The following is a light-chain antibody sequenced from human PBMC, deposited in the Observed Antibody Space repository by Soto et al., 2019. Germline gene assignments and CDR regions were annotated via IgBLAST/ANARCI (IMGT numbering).Light chain of an antibody. CDR2: EVT. Sequence: QSALTQPASVSGSPGQSITISCTGTSSDVGGYNHVSWYQHHPGKAPKRIIYEVTKRPSGVSNRFSGSKSGDTASLTISGLQAEDEADYYCSSHTASTTLIFGTGTKVTVL. CDR1: SSDVGGYNH. J-gene: IGLJ1*01. CDR3: SSHTASTTLI. V-gene: IGLV2-14*01.